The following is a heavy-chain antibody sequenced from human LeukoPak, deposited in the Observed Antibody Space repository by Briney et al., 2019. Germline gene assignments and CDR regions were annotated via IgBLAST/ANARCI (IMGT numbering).Heavy chain of an antibody. D-gene: IGHD4-17*01. V-gene: IGHV3-48*02. Sequence: GRSLRLSCAASGFTFSSYGMHWVRQAPGKGLEWVSYINSNSGNILYADSVKGRFTISSDNAKTSLYLQMTSLRDEDTALYYCATDRDYAFDNWGQGTLVAVST. CDR3: ATDRDYAFDN. J-gene: IGHJ4*02. CDR2: INSNSGNI. CDR1: GFTFSSYG.